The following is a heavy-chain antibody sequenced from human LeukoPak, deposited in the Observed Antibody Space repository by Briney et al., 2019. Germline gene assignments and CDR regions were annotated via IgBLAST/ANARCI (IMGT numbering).Heavy chain of an antibody. Sequence: SETLSLPCTVCGGSISSSSYFWGWLRQPPGRGVEWIGSIYYSGSTYYNPSLKSRVTISVDTSKNQFSLKLSSVTAADTAVYYCARGDFLPPDYSGQGTLVTVSS. J-gene: IGHJ4*02. CDR1: GGSISSSSYF. V-gene: IGHV4-39*07. CDR3: ARGDFLPPDY. D-gene: IGHD3/OR15-3a*01. CDR2: IYYSGST.